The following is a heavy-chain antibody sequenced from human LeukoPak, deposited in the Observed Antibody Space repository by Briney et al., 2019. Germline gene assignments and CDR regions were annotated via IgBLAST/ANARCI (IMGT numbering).Heavy chain of an antibody. V-gene: IGHV3-74*01. Sequence: GGPLRLSCAASGFTFSSYWMHWVRQAPGKGLVWVSRINSDGSSTSYADSVKGRFTISRDNAKNTLYLQMNSLRAEDTAVYYCARGGGYGSGNHYRGGAFDIWGQGTMVTVSS. J-gene: IGHJ3*02. CDR2: INSDGSST. D-gene: IGHD3-10*01. CDR3: ARGGGYGSGNHYRGGAFDI. CDR1: GFTFSSYW.